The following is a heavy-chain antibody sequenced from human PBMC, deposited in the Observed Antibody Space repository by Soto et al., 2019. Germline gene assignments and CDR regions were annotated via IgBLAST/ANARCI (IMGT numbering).Heavy chain of an antibody. V-gene: IGHV3-23*01. CDR1: GFTFSSYA. Sequence: EVQILESGGGLVQPGGSLRLSCAASGFTFSSYAMYWVRQAPGKGLAWVSGISDRGTGTYYADSVKGRFTISRDNSKNTVYLQLKSLIAEDTAVYYCANDHTVVIRDAFDIWGQGTMVNVSS. D-gene: IGHD3-22*01. J-gene: IGHJ3*02. CDR3: ANDHTVVIRDAFDI. CDR2: ISDRGTGT.